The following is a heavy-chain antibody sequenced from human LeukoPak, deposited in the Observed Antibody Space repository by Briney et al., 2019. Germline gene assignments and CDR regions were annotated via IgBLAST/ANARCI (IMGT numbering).Heavy chain of an antibody. Sequence: APVKVSCKVSGYTLTELSMHWVRQAPGKGLEWMGGFDPEDGETIYAQKFQGRVTMTEDTSTDTAYMELSSLRSEDTAVYYCATTISWELLGVVGNWFDPWGQGTLVTVSS. CDR3: ATTISWELLGVVGNWFDP. D-gene: IGHD1-26*01. J-gene: IGHJ5*02. CDR1: GYTLTELS. CDR2: FDPEDGET. V-gene: IGHV1-24*01.